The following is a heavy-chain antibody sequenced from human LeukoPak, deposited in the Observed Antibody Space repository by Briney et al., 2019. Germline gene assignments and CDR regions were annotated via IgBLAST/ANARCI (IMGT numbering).Heavy chain of an antibody. D-gene: IGHD6-19*01. Sequence: SGTLSLTCAVSGGSISSSNWWSWVRQPPGKGLEWIGEIYHSGSTNYNPSLKSRVTISVDKSKNQFSLKLSSVTAADTAVYYCASSRGDIAVAFDYWGQGTLVTVSS. V-gene: IGHV4-4*02. CDR3: ASSRGDIAVAFDY. CDR2: IYHSGST. CDR1: GGSISSSNW. J-gene: IGHJ4*02.